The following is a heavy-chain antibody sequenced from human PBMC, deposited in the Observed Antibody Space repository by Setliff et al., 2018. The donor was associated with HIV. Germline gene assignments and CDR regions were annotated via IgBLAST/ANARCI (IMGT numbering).Heavy chain of an antibody. J-gene: IGHJ3*02. CDR3: ILLGMHGAFDI. D-gene: IGHD7-27*01. V-gene: IGHV3-15*05. CDR1: GFPFSNVW. Sequence: PGGSLRLSCTASGFPFSNVWMTWVRQAPGKGLEWVGRIKSKTDGGTTDYGASVKGRFTISRNDSENTLYLQMNNLAIEDTALYYCILLGMHGAFDIWGQGTMVTVSS. CDR2: IKSKTDGGTT.